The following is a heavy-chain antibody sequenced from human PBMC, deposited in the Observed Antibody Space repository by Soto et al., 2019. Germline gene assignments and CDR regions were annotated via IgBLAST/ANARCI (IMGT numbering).Heavy chain of an antibody. J-gene: IGHJ4*02. Sequence: LRLSCAASGFTLSGFDIHWVRQASGEGLEWVGRIKTKVESYATELAASVKGRFTISRDDPKNTAYLEMNSLKAEDTAVYYCTRRYCSGGGCYSDFDYWGQGALVTVSS. V-gene: IGHV3-73*01. D-gene: IGHD2-15*01. CDR1: GFTLSGFD. CDR3: TRRYCSGGGCYSDFDY. CDR2: IKTKVESYAT.